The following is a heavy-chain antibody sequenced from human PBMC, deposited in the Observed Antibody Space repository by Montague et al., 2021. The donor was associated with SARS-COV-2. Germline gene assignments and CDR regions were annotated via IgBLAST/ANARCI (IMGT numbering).Heavy chain of an antibody. V-gene: IGHV4-4*07. CDR1: GGSISNYY. CDR3: ARESGYSSGWRYYYVMDV. J-gene: IGHJ6*02. D-gene: IGHD6-19*01. CDR2: LYTSGNT. Sequence: SETLSLSRTVSGGSISNYYWTWIRQPAGKGLEWIGRLYTSGNTTYNPSLKSRVTMSVDTSKNQFSLNVTSVTAADTAIYYCARESGYSSGWRYYYVMDVWGQGTTVTVS.